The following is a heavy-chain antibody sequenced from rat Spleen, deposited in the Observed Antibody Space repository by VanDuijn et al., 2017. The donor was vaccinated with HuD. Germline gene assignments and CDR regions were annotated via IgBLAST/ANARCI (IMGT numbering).Heavy chain of an antibody. CDR2: IWTGGST. V-gene: IGHV2-30*01. CDR1: GFSLTSYN. J-gene: IGHJ3*01. CDR3: ARGGELDWFAH. D-gene: IGHD5-1*01. Sequence: QVQLKESGPGLVQPSQTLSLTCTVSGFSLTSYNVHWVRQPTGKGLEWMGIIWTGGSTAYNSLLKSRLSISRDTSKSQVFLKMNSLQNEDTATYYCARGGELDWFAHWGQGTLVTVSS.